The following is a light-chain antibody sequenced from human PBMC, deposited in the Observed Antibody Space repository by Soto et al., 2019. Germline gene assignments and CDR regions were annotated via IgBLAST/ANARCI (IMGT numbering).Light chain of an antibody. CDR1: SSNIGRNT. CDR2: SNN. V-gene: IGLV1-44*01. Sequence: QSVLTQPPSASATPGQRVTISCSGNSSNIGRNTVNWYQQLPGTAPKLLIYSNNERPSGVPDRFSGSKSGTSASLAISGLQSEDEADYYCAAWDDSLNGLVVFGGGTKLTVL. J-gene: IGLJ2*01. CDR3: AAWDDSLNGLVV.